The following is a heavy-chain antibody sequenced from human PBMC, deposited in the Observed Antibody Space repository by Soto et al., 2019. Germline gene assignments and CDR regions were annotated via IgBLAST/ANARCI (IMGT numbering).Heavy chain of an antibody. V-gene: IGHV5-51*01. CDR2: IYPGDSDT. D-gene: IGHD6-13*01. CDR1: GYSFTSYW. CDR3: ARQGPGQQLDLYYFDY. Sequence: GESLKISCKGSGYSFTSYWIGWVRQMPGKGLEWMGIIYPGDSDTRYSPSFQGQVTISADKSISTAYLQWSSLKASDTAMYYCARQGPGQQLDLYYFDYWGQGTLVTVSS. J-gene: IGHJ4*02.